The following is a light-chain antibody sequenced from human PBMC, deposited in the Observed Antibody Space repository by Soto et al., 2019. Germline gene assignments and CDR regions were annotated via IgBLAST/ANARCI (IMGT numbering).Light chain of an antibody. V-gene: IGKV3-15*01. CDR3: QQYNNWPQT. Sequence: MTRAPATLSVXPGDIXXVXXXASQTINNNVAWYQLKDGQVPRLLIYGASTRATDVPARFSGSGSGTEFTLTISSLQSEDFAEYHCQQYNNWPQTFGQGTKVDIK. CDR1: QTINNN. J-gene: IGKJ1*01. CDR2: GAS.